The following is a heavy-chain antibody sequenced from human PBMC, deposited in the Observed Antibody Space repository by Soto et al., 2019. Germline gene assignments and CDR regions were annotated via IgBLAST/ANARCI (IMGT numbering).Heavy chain of an antibody. D-gene: IGHD2-2*01. Sequence: SETLSLTCTVSGGSISSYYWSWIRQPPGKGLEWIGYIYYSGSTNYNPSLKSRVTISVDTSKNQFSLKLSSVTAADTAVYYCARDPIVVVPAAYVVDYWGQGTLVTVSS. V-gene: IGHV4-59*01. J-gene: IGHJ4*02. CDR3: ARDPIVVVPAAYVVDY. CDR2: IYYSGST. CDR1: GGSISSYY.